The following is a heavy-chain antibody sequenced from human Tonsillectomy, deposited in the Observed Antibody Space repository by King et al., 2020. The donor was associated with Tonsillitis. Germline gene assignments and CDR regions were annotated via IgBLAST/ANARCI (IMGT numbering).Heavy chain of an antibody. CDR2: IHSAGSST. Sequence: VQLVESGGALIQPGGSLRLSCAASGFTFSGYWMHWVRQVPGKGLVWVSRIHSAGSSTNYADSVKGRFTISRDNAKNTLYLQMHSLRAEDTAVYYCARGGENVDGAFDVWGQGSMVTVSS. CDR3: ARGGENVDGAFDV. D-gene: IGHD4-17*01. CDR1: GFTFSGYW. V-gene: IGHV3-74*01. J-gene: IGHJ3*01.